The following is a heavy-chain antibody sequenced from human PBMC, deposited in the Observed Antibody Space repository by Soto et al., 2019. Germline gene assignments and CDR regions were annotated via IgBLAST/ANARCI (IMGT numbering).Heavy chain of an antibody. Sequence: GGSLRLSCAASGFTFSSYSMNWVRQAPGKGLEWVSSISSSSSYIYYADSVKGRFTISRDNAKNSLYLQMNSLRAEDTAVYYCARKTLPAAHYYYYYYMDVWGKGTTVTVSS. D-gene: IGHD2-2*01. V-gene: IGHV3-21*01. J-gene: IGHJ6*03. CDR1: GFTFSSYS. CDR3: ARKTLPAAHYYYYYYMDV. CDR2: ISSSSSYI.